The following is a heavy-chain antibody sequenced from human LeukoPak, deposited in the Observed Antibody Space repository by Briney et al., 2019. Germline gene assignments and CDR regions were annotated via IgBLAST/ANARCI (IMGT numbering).Heavy chain of an antibody. D-gene: IGHD3-3*01. J-gene: IGHJ4*02. CDR3: AKEEVLRFLEWRYGPFDY. V-gene: IGHV3-23*01. Sequence: AGGSLRLSCAASGFTFSSYAMSWVRQAPGKGLEWVSAISGSGGSTYYADSVKGRFTISRDNSKNTLYLQMNSLRAEDTAVYYCAKEEVLRFLEWRYGPFDYWGQGTLVTVSS. CDR1: GFTFSSYA. CDR2: ISGSGGST.